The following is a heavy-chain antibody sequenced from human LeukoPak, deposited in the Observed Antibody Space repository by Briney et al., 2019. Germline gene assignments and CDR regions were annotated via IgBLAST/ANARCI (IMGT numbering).Heavy chain of an antibody. CDR2: INAYNDNT. V-gene: IGHV1-18*01. CDR1: GYTFTSYG. Sequence: VASVKVSCKASGYTFTSYGISWVRQAPGQGLEWMGWINAYNDNTNYAQKFQGRVTMTTDTSTSTAYMELRSLGSDDTAVFYRARAGGSYSPSDYWGQGTLVTVSS. D-gene: IGHD2-21*01. J-gene: IGHJ4*02. CDR3: ARAGGSYSPSDY.